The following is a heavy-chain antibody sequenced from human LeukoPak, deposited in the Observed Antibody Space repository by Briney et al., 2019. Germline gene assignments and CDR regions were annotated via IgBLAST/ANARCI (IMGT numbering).Heavy chain of an antibody. CDR3: AREARSWYHDAFDI. D-gene: IGHD6-13*01. CDR1: GVSISSDY. J-gene: IGHJ3*02. Sequence: SETLSLSCTLSGVSISSDYWSWIRQPPGKGLEWIGYIYHSGNTNYSPSLKSRVTISVETSKNQFSLRLSSVTATDAAVCYCAREARSWYHDAFDIWGQGTMVTVSS. CDR2: IYHSGNT. V-gene: IGHV4-59*01.